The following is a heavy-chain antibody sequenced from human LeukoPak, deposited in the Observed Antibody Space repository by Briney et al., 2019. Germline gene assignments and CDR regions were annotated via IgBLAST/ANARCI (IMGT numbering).Heavy chain of an antibody. CDR3: ARETRFGERAVDY. CDR2: ISSSGSTI. J-gene: IGHJ4*02. Sequence: GGSLRLSCAASGFTFSSYEMNWVRQAPGKGLEWVSNISSSGSTIYYADSVKGRFTISRDNAKNSLYLQMNSLRAEDTAVYYCARETRFGERAVDYWGQGTLVTVSS. V-gene: IGHV3-48*03. D-gene: IGHD3-10*01. CDR1: GFTFSSYE.